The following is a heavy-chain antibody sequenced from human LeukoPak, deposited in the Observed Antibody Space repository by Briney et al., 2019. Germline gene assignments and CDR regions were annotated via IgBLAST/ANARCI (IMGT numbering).Heavy chain of an antibody. D-gene: IGHD1-26*01. Sequence: ASVKVSCKASGYTFTSYAMNWVRQAPGQGLEWMGWINTNTGNPTYAQGFTGRFVFSWDTSVNTTYLQISSLKAEGTAVYYCALLGNLGATSGDYWGQGTLVTVSS. CDR1: GYTFTSYA. V-gene: IGHV7-4-1*02. J-gene: IGHJ4*02. CDR2: INTNTGNP. CDR3: ALLGNLGATSGDY.